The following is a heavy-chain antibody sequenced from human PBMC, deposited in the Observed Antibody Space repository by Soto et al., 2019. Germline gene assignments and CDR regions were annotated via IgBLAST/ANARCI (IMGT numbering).Heavy chain of an antibody. CDR3: ARGYWRVGEVYFFDY. V-gene: IGHV3-53*01. D-gene: IGHD2-8*02. CDR2: VYSGGGT. Sequence: EVQLVESGGGLIQPGGSLRLSCAGAGFNVSSSYMNWVRQAPGKGLEWVSVVYSGGGTNYADSVKGRFTISRDKSKNTLYLHMNTLRAEDTAIYYGARGYWRVGEVYFFDYWGQGTQVTVSS. J-gene: IGHJ4*02. CDR1: GFNVSSSY.